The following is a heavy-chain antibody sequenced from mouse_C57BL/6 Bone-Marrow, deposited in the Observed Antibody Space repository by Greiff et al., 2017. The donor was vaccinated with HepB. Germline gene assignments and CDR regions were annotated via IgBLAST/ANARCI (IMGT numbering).Heavy chain of an antibody. CDR1: GYTFTSYG. CDR3: AREDYITTVLATGNFDV. J-gene: IGHJ1*03. V-gene: IGHV1-81*01. Sequence: QVQLQQSGAELARPGASVKLSCKASGYTFTSYGISWVKQRTGQGLEWIGEIYPRSGNTYYNEKFKGKATLTADKSSSTAYMELRSLTSEDSAVYFCAREDYITTVLATGNFDVWGTGTTVTVSS. D-gene: IGHD1-1*01. CDR2: IYPRSGNT.